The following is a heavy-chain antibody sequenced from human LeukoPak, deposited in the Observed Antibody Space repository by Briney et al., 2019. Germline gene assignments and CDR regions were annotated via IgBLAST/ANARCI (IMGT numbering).Heavy chain of an antibody. V-gene: IGHV3-53*01. CDR2: IYSGGST. D-gene: IGHD3-22*01. J-gene: IGHJ4*02. Sequence: GGSLRLSCAASGFTVSSNHMSWVRQAPGKGLEWVSVIYSGGSTYYADSVKGRFTISRDNSKNTLYLQMNSLRAEDTAVYYCARESYYYDSSGYQYYFDYWGQGTLVTVSS. CDR3: ARESYYYDSSGYQYYFDY. CDR1: GFTVSSNH.